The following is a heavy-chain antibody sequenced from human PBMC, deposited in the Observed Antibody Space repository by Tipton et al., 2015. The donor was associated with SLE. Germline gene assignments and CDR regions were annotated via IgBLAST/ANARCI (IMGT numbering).Heavy chain of an antibody. Sequence: SGASVSQYYWCWVRQSPGKELEWIGYISSRGPTNFSPSLRGRVVISRDTSRNQVSLNLTSVTAADTAVYYCARGWFGESGPYYMDVWGKGTTVTVSS. V-gene: IGHV4-59*02. CDR1: GASVSQYY. J-gene: IGHJ6*03. CDR2: ISSRGPT. D-gene: IGHD3-10*01. CDR3: ARGWFGESGPYYMDV.